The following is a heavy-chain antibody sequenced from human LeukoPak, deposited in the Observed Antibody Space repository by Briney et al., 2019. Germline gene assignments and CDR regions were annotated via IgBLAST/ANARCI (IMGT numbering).Heavy chain of an antibody. J-gene: IGHJ3*02. D-gene: IGHD1-1*01. Sequence: GGSPRLSCAASGFTFSDYYMHWVRQIPGEGLVWVSHINGDGSATNHADSVKGRFTISRDNAKNSLYLQMNSLRAEDTALYYCAKDISWNTGDAFDIWGQGTMVTVSS. CDR2: INGDGSAT. CDR3: AKDISWNTGDAFDI. V-gene: IGHV3-74*01. CDR1: GFTFSDYY.